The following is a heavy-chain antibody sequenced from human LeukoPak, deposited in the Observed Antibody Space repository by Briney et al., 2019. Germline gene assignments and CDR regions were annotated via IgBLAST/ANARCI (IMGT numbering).Heavy chain of an antibody. CDR3: ARHGGLDNWFDP. D-gene: IGHD3-16*01. Sequence: SETLSLTCAVSGYSISSGYYWGWIRQPPGKGLEWNGSIYHSGSTYYNPSLKSRVTISVDTSKNQFSLKLSSVTAADTAVYYCARHGGLDNWFDPWGQGTLVTVSS. CDR2: IYHSGST. J-gene: IGHJ5*02. V-gene: IGHV4-38-2*01. CDR1: GYSISSGYY.